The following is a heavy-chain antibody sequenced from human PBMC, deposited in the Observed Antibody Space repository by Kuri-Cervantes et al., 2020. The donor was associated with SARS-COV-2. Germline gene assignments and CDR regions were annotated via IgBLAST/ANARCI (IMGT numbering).Heavy chain of an antibody. CDR2: IYPGDSDT. CDR3: ARHVSGYYYDSSGYYVAFDI. CDR1: GYSFTSYW. D-gene: IGHD3-22*01. Sequence: GESLKISCKGSGYSFTSYWIGWVRQMPGKGLEWMGIIYPGDSDTRYSPSFQGQVTISADKSISTAYLQWSSLKASDTAMYYCARHVSGYYYDSSGYYVAFDIWGQGTMVTVS. J-gene: IGHJ3*02. V-gene: IGHV5-51*01.